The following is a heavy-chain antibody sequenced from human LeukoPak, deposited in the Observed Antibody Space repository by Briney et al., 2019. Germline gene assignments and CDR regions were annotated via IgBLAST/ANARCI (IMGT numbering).Heavy chain of an antibody. D-gene: IGHD6-13*01. J-gene: IGHJ3*02. CDR3: ARGAGPDALDI. Sequence: GGSLRLSCAASGFTFSSYGMHWVRQAPGKGLEWVAVIWYDGSNKYYADSVKGRFTISRDNSKNTLYLQMNSLRAEDTAVYYCARGAGPDALDIWGQGTMVTVSS. CDR1: GFTFSSYG. CDR2: IWYDGSNK. V-gene: IGHV3-33*01.